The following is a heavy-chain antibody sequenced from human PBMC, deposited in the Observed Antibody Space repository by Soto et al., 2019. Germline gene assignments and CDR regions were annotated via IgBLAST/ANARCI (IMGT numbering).Heavy chain of an antibody. CDR3: ASSKSRLRWPNK. V-gene: IGHV1-69*01. CDR2: IIPIFGTA. Sequence: QVQLVQSGAEVKKPGSSVKVSCKASGGTFSSYAISWVRQAPGQGLEWMGGIIPIFGTANYAQTFQGKDTINANESTSTAYMELSSLRYEDTAVYYCASSKSRLRWPNKWGQGTLVTVSA. J-gene: IGHJ4*02. D-gene: IGHD4-17*01. CDR1: GGTFSSYA.